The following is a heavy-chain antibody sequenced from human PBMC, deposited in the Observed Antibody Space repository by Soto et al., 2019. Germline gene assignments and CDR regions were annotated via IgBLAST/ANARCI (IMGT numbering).Heavy chain of an antibody. CDR3: AREDILGVRSFDY. CDR2: ISSGSKTI. CDR1: GFTFIGYS. J-gene: IGHJ4*02. Sequence: PGWSLRLACAASGFTFIGYSVKWVRQAPGKGLEWVSYISSGSKTIYYADSVKGRFTVSRDNAKNSQYLQMNSLRDEDTAVYYCAREDILGVRSFDYWGQGTVVTVSS. D-gene: IGHD3-9*01. V-gene: IGHV3-48*02.